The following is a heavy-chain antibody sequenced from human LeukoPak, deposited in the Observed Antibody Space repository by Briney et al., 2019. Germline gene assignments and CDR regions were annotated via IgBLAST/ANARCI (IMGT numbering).Heavy chain of an antibody. J-gene: IGHJ5*02. D-gene: IGHD2-15*01. V-gene: IGHV4-30-2*01. CDR1: GGSISSGGYS. CDR2: IYHSGST. Sequence: SETLSLTCTVSGGSISSGGYSWSWIRQPPGKGLEWIGYIYHSGSTYYNPSLKSRLTISIDRSKNRFSMKLSSVTAADTAVYYCARQQAVNWFDPWGQGTLVTVSS. CDR3: ARQQAVNWFDP.